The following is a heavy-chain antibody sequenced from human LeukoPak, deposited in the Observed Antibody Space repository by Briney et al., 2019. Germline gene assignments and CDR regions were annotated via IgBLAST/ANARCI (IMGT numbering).Heavy chain of an antibody. CDR1: GFTFSNYL. V-gene: IGHV3-7*01. Sequence: GGSLRLSCAASGFTFSNYLMSWVRQAPGKGLEWVANIKEDGSDTNYVDSVKGRFTISRDNAKNSLYLQMNSLRAEDTAVYYCARGGSHVASLSAFDIWGQGTMVTVSS. CDR3: ARGGSHVASLSAFDI. J-gene: IGHJ3*02. CDR2: IKEDGSDT. D-gene: IGHD1-26*01.